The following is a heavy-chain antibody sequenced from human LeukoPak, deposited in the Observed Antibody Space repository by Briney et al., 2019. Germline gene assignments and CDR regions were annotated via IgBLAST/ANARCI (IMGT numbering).Heavy chain of an antibody. CDR2: IYYSGIT. D-gene: IGHD2-2*01. Sequence: SETLSLTCTVSGGSIRGYYWSWIRQPPGKGLEYIGCIYYSGITNYNPSLKSRVTISVDTSKNQFSLKLSSVTAADTAVYYCARVTRKYCSSTSCYEEDYYYYMDVWGKGTTVTISS. CDR1: GGSIRGYY. CDR3: ARVTRKYCSSTSCYEEDYYYYMDV. J-gene: IGHJ6*03. V-gene: IGHV4-59*01.